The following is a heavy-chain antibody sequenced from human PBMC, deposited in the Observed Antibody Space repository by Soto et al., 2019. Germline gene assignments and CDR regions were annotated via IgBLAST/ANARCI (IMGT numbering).Heavy chain of an antibody. CDR3: ARPSGKLGVFDI. V-gene: IGHV4-59*01. Sequence: SETLSLTCTVSGGSISSYYWSWIRQPPGKGLEWIGYIYYSGSTNYYPSLKSRVTISIDTSKNQFSLNLSSVTAADTAVYYCARPSGKLGVFDIWGQGTMVTVSS. CDR1: GGSISSYY. CDR2: IYYSGST. D-gene: IGHD6-25*01. J-gene: IGHJ3*02.